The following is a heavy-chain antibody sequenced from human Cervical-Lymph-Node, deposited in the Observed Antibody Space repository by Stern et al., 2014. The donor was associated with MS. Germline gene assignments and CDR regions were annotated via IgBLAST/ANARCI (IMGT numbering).Heavy chain of an antibody. CDR2: IYTSGST. J-gene: IGHJ4*02. CDR1: GGSISSGSYY. V-gene: IGHV4-61*02. D-gene: IGHD6-19*01. CDR3: AREALDSSGWPQEN. Sequence: QVQLQESGPGLVKPSQTLSLTCTVSGGSISSGSYYWSWIRQPAGKGLEWIGRIYTSGSTNYHPSLKSRVTISVDTSKNQFSLKLSSVTAADTAVYYCAREALDSSGWPQENWGQGTLVTVSS.